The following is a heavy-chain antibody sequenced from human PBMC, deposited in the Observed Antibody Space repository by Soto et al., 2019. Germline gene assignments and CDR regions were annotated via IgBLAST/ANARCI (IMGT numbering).Heavy chain of an antibody. V-gene: IGHV3-23*01. Sequence: PGGSLRLSCAASGFSFSDHYVDWVRQAPGKGLEWVSAISGSGGSTYYADSVKGRFTISRDNSKNTLYLQMNSLRAEDTAVYYCAKDPYCSSTSCYGMDAFDIWGQGTMVTVSS. CDR3: AKDPYCSSTSCYGMDAFDI. J-gene: IGHJ3*02. CDR2: ISGSGGST. CDR1: GFSFSDHY. D-gene: IGHD2-2*01.